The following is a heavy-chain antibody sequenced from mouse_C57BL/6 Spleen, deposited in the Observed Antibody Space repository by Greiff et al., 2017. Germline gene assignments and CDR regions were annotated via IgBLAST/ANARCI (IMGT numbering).Heavy chain of an antibody. D-gene: IGHD1-1*01. CDR3: AREPPITTVPFAY. V-gene: IGHV1-64*01. CDR1: GYTFTSYW. CDR2: IHPNSGST. J-gene: IGHJ3*01. Sequence: QVQLQQPGAELVKPGASVKLSCKASGYTFTSYWMHWVKQRPGQGLEWIGMIHPNSGSTNYNEKFKSKATLTVDKSSITAYMQLSSLTSEDSAVYYCAREPPITTVPFAYWGQGTLVTVSA.